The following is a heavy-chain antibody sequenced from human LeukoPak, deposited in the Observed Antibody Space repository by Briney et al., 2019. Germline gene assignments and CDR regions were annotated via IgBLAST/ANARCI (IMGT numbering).Heavy chain of an antibody. CDR1: GFTFSDYS. V-gene: IGHV3-21*01. J-gene: IGHJ4*02. CDR3: ARASSPSDQ. CDR2: ILSGGAYT. Sequence: GRSLRLSFAASGFTFSDYSMSWVRQAPGNGLEWVSSILSGGAYTYYAYTVKCRFTISRADAKNSLYRQMNSLRVQHTAMDYCARASSPSDQWGQGSLVTVSS.